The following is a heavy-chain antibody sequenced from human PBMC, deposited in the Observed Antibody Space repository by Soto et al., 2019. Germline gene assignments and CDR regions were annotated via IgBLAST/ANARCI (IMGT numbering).Heavy chain of an antibody. V-gene: IGHV4-34*01. CDR3: VLCTATNWFDP. CDR1: GGSFSGYY. Sequence: SETLSLTCAVYGGSFSGYYWSWIRQPPGKGLEWIGEINHSGSNNYNPSLKSRVTISVDTSKNQFSLKLSSVTAADTAVYYCVLCTATNWFDPWGQGTLVTVSS. J-gene: IGHJ5*02. D-gene: IGHD3-10*02. CDR2: INHSGSN.